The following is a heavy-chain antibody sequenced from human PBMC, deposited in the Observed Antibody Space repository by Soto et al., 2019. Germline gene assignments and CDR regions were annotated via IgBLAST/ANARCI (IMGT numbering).Heavy chain of an antibody. J-gene: IGHJ3*02. CDR3: ARALSGRPKHLFYAFDI. D-gene: IGHD3-9*01. Sequence: SVKVSCKASGGTFSSYASSWGRQAPGQGLEWMGGISHIFGTANYAQKFQGRVTITADESKSTAYMELSSLRSEDTAVYYCARALSGRPKHLFYAFDIWGQGTMVTVSS. CDR2: ISHIFGTA. CDR1: GGTFSSYA. V-gene: IGHV1-69*13.